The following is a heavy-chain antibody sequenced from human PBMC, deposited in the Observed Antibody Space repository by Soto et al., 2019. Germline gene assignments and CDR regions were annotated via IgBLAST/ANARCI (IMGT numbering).Heavy chain of an antibody. V-gene: IGHV4-30-2*01. Sequence: QLQLQESGSGLVKPSQTLSLTCTVSGGSISSGGYSWSWLRQPPGTGLEWIGYIFHSGSTYYNPSLKSRVTISVDGSKNLLSLALSSVTAADSAIYYGGSEGGSGSPDWYFHVLGRGTLVTVSS. CDR3: GSEGGSGSPDWYFHV. J-gene: IGHJ2*01. D-gene: IGHD1-26*01. CDR2: IFHSGST. CDR1: GGSISSGGYS.